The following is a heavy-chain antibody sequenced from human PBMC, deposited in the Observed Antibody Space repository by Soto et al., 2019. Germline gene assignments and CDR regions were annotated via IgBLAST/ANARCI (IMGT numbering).Heavy chain of an antibody. Sequence: PSETLSLTCAVYGGSFSGYYWSWIRQPPGKGLEWIGEINHSGSTNYNPSLKSRVTISVDTSKNQFSLKLSSVTAADTAVYYCARDGPAYYDILTGGYYFDYWGQGTLATVSS. V-gene: IGHV4-34*01. D-gene: IGHD3-9*01. CDR2: INHSGST. CDR1: GGSFSGYY. J-gene: IGHJ4*02. CDR3: ARDGPAYYDILTGGYYFDY.